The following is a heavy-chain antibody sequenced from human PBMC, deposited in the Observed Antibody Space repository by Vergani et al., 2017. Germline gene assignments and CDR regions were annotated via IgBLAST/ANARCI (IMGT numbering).Heavy chain of an antibody. Sequence: QVQLQQWGAGLLKPSETLSLTCAVYGGSFSGYYWSWIRQPPGKGLEWIGEINHSGSTNYNPSLKRRVTISVDTSKNQFSLKLSSVTAADTAVYYCARGRRXAAAGTRGAWRGAWFDPWGQGTLVTVSS. J-gene: IGHJ5*02. CDR1: GGSFSGYY. CDR3: ARGRRXAAAGTRGAWRGAWFDP. CDR2: INHSGST. D-gene: IGHD6-13*01. V-gene: IGHV4-34*01.